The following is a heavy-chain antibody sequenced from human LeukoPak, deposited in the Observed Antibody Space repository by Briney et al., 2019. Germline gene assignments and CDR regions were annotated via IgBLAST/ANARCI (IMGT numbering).Heavy chain of an antibody. V-gene: IGHV3-74*01. D-gene: IGHD3-9*01. CDR2: INGDGRNI. Sequence: GALRLSCVASGFTFSSYWMHWVRQDPRKGLVWVSRINGDGRNINYADSVRGRFTISRDNAKNTLFLQMSTLRVEDTAVYYCTRDLMDYDVSTGLHHYYMDVWGQGTTVTVSS. CDR1: GFTFSSYW. J-gene: IGHJ6*02. CDR3: TRDLMDYDVSTGLHHYYMDV.